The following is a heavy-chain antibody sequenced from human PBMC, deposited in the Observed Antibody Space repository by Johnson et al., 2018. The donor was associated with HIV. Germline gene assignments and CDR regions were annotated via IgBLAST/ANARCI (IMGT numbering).Heavy chain of an antibody. J-gene: IGHJ3*02. CDR2: IKSRTDGGTT. CDR1: GFTFSDAW. Sequence: VTLVESGGGLVKPGGSLRLSCAASGFTFSDAWLNWVRQTPGKGLEWVGRIKSRTDGGTTDYAAPVKGRFTISRDDSNNTLYLQMNSLRAEDTAVYYCATPQEGYSAFDIWGQGTMVTVSS. CDR3: ATPQEGYSAFDI. D-gene: IGHD2-15*01. V-gene: IGHV3-15*01.